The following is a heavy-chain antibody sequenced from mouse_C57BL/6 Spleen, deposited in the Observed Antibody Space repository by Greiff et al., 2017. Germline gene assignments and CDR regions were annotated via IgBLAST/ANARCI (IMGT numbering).Heavy chain of an antibody. CDR1: GYAFTNYL. V-gene: IGHV1-54*01. J-gene: IGHJ2*01. Sequence: QVQLQQPGAELVRPGTSVKVSCKASGYAFTNYLIEWVKQRPGQGLEWIGVINPGSGGTNYNEKFKGKATLTADKSSSTAYMQLSSLTSEDSAVYYCARGITTVVVDYWGQGTTRTVSS. CDR3: ARGITTVVVDY. CDR2: INPGSGGT. D-gene: IGHD1-1*01.